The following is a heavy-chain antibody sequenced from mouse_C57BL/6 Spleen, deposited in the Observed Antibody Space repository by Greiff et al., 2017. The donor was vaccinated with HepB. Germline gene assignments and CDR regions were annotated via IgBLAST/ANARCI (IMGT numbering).Heavy chain of an antibody. Sequence: VQLKESGPELVKPGASVKISCKASGYSFTDYNMNWVKQSNGKSLEWIGVINPNYGTTSYNQKFKGKATLTVDQSSSTAYMQLNSLTSEDSAVYYCARSDYYGSSYGRGYFDYWGQGTTLTVSS. V-gene: IGHV1-39*01. CDR1: GYSFTDYN. CDR2: INPNYGTT. CDR3: ARSDYYGSSYGRGYFDY. J-gene: IGHJ2*01. D-gene: IGHD1-1*01.